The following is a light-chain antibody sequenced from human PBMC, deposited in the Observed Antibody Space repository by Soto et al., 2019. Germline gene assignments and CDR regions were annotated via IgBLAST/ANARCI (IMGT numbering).Light chain of an antibody. CDR1: SRDVGGYNY. J-gene: IGLJ2*01. CDR3: SSYISSSTFVV. V-gene: IGLV2-14*01. Sequence: QSALTQPASVSGSPGQSITISCTGTSRDVGGYNYVSWHQQHPGKAPKVIITEVSNRPSGVSNRFSGSKSGNTASLTISGLQAEDEADYYSSSYISSSTFVVFGGGTKLTVL. CDR2: EVS.